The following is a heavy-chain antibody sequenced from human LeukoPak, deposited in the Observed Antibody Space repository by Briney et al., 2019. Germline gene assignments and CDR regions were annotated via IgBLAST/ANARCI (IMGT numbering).Heavy chain of an antibody. CDR2: MNPISGNT. CDR3: ARDGDQGFCSGGSCPSYFDS. V-gene: IGHV1-8*02. Sequence: ASVKVSCKASGYTFTSYYMHWVRQAPGQGLEWMGWMNPISGNTGYAQTLQGRLTMTRNTSISTAYMELSSLRSEDTAVYYCARDGDQGFCSGGSCPSYFDSWGQGTLVTVSS. CDR1: GYTFTSYY. J-gene: IGHJ4*02. D-gene: IGHD2-15*01.